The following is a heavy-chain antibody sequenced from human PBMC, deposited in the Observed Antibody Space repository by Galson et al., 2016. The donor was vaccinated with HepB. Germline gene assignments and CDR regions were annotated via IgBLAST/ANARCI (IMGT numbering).Heavy chain of an antibody. Sequence: SLRLSCAGSGFTFSTYIMSWVRQTPGKGLEWVSGMSGGGESTYYGDSVKGRFTISRDNYKNTVYLQTNSLRAEDTAVYYCTKCMSTVTTECLNFDYWGQGTLVTVSS. J-gene: IGHJ4*02. CDR1: GFTFSTYI. V-gene: IGHV3-23*01. CDR3: TKCMSTVTTECLNFDY. CDR2: MSGGGEST. D-gene: IGHD4-11*01.